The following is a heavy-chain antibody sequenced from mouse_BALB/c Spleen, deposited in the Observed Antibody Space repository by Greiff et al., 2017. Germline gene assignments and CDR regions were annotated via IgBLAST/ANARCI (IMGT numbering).Heavy chain of an antibody. J-gene: IGHJ3*01. CDR3: TRWYDYDAWFAY. V-gene: IGHV1-69*02. CDR1: GYTFTSYW. Sequence: QVQLQQPGAELVRPGASVKLSCKASGYTFTSYWINWVKQRPGQGLEWIGNIYPSDSYTNYNQKFKDKATLTVDKSSSTAYMQLSSPTSEDSAVYYCTRWYDYDAWFAYWGQGTLVTVSA. D-gene: IGHD2-4*01. CDR2: IYPSDSYT.